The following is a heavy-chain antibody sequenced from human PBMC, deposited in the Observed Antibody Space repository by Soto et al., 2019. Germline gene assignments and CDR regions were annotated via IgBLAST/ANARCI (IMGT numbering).Heavy chain of an antibody. D-gene: IGHD3-22*01. CDR3: ARVQDYYDSSGYSDY. Sequence: SVKVSCKASGGTFSSYTISWVRQAPGQGLEWMGGIIPIFGTANYAQKFQGRVTITADESTSTAYMELSSLRSEDTAVYYCARVQDYYDSSGYSDYWGQGTLVTVSS. J-gene: IGHJ4*02. CDR2: IIPIFGTA. CDR1: GGTFSSYT. V-gene: IGHV1-69*13.